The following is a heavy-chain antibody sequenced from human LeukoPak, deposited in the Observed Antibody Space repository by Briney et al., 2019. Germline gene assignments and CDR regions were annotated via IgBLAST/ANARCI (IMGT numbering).Heavy chain of an antibody. V-gene: IGHV3-53*01. D-gene: IGHD6-19*01. J-gene: IGHJ4*02. CDR1: GFTVSSNY. CDR2: IYSGGST. Sequence: GGSLRLSCAASGFTVSSNYMSWVRQAPGKGLEWVSVIYSGGSTYYADSVKGRFTISRDNSKNTLYLQMNSLRAEDTAVYYCAKVTQWLAAFDYWGQGTLVTVSS. CDR3: AKVTQWLAAFDY.